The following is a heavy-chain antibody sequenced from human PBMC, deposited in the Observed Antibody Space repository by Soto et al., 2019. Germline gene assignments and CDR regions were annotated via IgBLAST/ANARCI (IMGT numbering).Heavy chain of an antibody. D-gene: IGHD2-8*01. CDR3: ARLSGCRNGVCYKFDY. Sequence: GESLKISCQGSGYSFTSYWIAWVRQMPGKGREWMGIVYPGDSDTRYSPSFQGQVTISADKSISTAYLQWSSLKASDTAMYYCARLSGCRNGVCYKFDYWGQGTLVTVSS. CDR1: GYSFTSYW. V-gene: IGHV5-51*01. J-gene: IGHJ4*02. CDR2: VYPGDSDT.